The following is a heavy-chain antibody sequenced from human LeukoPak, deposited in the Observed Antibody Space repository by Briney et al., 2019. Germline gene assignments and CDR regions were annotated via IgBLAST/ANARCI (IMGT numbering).Heavy chain of an antibody. CDR1: GXTFTNYA. CDR3: ARVGSYSAFDL. V-gene: IGHV3-64*02. D-gene: IGHD1-26*01. J-gene: IGHJ3*01. CDR2: ITSDGVSS. Sequence: GGSLRLSCAASGXTFTNYAMHWVRQAPGKGLESVSAITSDGVSSYHADSVKGRFTISRDNSKNTLYLQMGSLRAEDMAVYFCARVGSYSAFDLWGQGTMVTVSS.